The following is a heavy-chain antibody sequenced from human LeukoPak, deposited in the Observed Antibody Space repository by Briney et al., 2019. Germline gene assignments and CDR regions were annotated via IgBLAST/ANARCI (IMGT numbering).Heavy chain of an antibody. J-gene: IGHJ4*02. CDR1: GFTFDDYA. V-gene: IGHV3-9*03. Sequence: QPGRSLRLSCAASGFTFDDYAMHWVRQAPGKGLEWVSGISWNSGSIGYADSVKGRFTISRDNAKNSLYLQMNSLRAEDMALYYCAEGYCSSTSCYVDYWGQGTLVTVSS. CDR3: AEGYCSSTSCYVDY. CDR2: ISWNSGSI. D-gene: IGHD2-2*01.